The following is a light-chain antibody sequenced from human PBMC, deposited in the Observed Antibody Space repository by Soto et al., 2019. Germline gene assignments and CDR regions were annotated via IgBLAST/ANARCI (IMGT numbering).Light chain of an antibody. CDR2: AAS. Sequence: DIQMTQSPSSLSASVGDRVTITCRASQSISTYLNWYQQKPGKAPKLLLYAASGLQSGVPSRFSGSGSGTDFTLTISSLQPEDFPTYYCQQSYTAPLWTFGQGTKVEI. V-gene: IGKV1-39*01. CDR3: QQSYTAPLWT. CDR1: QSISTY. J-gene: IGKJ1*01.